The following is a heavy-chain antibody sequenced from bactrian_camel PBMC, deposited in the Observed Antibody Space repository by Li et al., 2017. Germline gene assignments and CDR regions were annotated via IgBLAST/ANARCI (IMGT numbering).Heavy chain of an antibody. J-gene: IGHJ4*01. D-gene: IGHD5*01. Sequence: HVQLVESGGGSVQIGGSLTLACAASGFSFSSYCMGWFRRVPGKEREGVATIYTDGQTTAYTDSVKGRFTISRDDGRDTLYLQLAGRKTEDTAMYYCTTAAVGRVPAEWGRGTQVTVS. CDR1: GFSFSSYC. V-gene: IGHV3S1*01. CDR3: TTAAVGRVPAE. CDR2: IYTDGQTT.